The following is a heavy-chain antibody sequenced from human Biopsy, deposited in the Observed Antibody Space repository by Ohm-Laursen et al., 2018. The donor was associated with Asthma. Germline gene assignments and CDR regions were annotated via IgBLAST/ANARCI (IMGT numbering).Heavy chain of an antibody. CDR3: ARGPPVDRED. CDR2: IYYSGST. D-gene: IGHD5-24*01. V-gene: IGHV4-31*03. Sequence: SQTLSLTCTVSGGSISSGGYYWSWIRQHPRKGLEWIGYIYYSGSTYYNPSLKSRVTISVDTSKNQFSLKLSSVTAADTAVYYCARGPPVDREDWGQGTLVTVSS. CDR1: GGSISSGGYY. J-gene: IGHJ4*02.